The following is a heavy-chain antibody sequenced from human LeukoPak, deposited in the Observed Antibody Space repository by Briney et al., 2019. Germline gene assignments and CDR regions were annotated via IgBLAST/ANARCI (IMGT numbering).Heavy chain of an antibody. CDR1: GFTFSDYY. V-gene: IGHV3-11*04. D-gene: IGHD3-22*01. J-gene: IGHJ4*02. CDR3: ARYYYDSSGYYYIDY. Sequence: GGSLRLSCAASGFTFSDYYMTWIRQAPGKGLEGVSYISSSCSTIYYADSVKGRFPISRDNAKTSLYLKMNSLRAEDTAVYYCARYYYDSSGYYYIDYWGQGTLVTVPS. CDR2: ISSSCSTI.